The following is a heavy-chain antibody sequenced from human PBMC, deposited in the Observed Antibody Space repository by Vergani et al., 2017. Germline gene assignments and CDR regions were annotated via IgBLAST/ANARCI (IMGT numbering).Heavy chain of an antibody. J-gene: IGHJ5*02. V-gene: IGHV1-69*01. CDR1: GGPFSSYA. CDR3: ARDRGGGYSGYLPGEGGWFDP. CDR2: IIPIFGTA. Sequence: QVQLVQSGAEVKKLGSSVKVSCKASGGPFSSYAISWVRQAPGQGLEWMGGIIPIFGTATYAQKFQGRVTITADEATSTAYMELSSLRAEDTAVYYCARDRGGGYSGYLPGEGGWFDPWGQGTLVTVSS. D-gene: IGHD5-12*01.